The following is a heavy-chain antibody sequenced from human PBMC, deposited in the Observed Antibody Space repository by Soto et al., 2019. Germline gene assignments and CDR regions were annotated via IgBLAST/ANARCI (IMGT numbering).Heavy chain of an antibody. D-gene: IGHD2-2*01. CDR2: IYYSGNT. Sequence: SETLSLTCTVSGGSISSGVSYWGWIRQPPGKGLEWIGYIYYSGNTYFNPSLKSRVTLSVDTSKNQFSLNLSSVTAADTAVYYCVRYCSTTKCPFDYWGQRTLVTVSS. CDR1: GGSISSGVSY. CDR3: VRYCSTTKCPFDY. V-gene: IGHV4-30-4*01. J-gene: IGHJ4*02.